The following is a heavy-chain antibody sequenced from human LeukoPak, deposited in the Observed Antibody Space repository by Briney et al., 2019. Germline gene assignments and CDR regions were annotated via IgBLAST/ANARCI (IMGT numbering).Heavy chain of an antibody. D-gene: IGHD6-6*01. V-gene: IGHV1-8*01. J-gene: IGHJ3*02. CDR2: MNPNSGNT. CDR3: ARRRPHVGIAARRTLDI. Sequence: ASVKVSCKASGYTFTSYDINWVRQATGQGLEWMGWMNPNSGNTGYAQKFQGRVTMTRNTSISTAYMELSSQRSEDTAVYYCARRRPHVGIAARRTLDIWGQGTMVTVSS. CDR1: GYTFTSYD.